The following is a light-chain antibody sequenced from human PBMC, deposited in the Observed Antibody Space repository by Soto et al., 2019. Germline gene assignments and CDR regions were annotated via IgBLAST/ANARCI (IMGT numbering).Light chain of an antibody. CDR2: GAS. J-gene: IGKJ2*01. CDR3: QQYGSSPYT. Sequence: EIVLTQSPGTLSLSPGERATLSCRASHSVGSNLAWYQQSPGQAPRLLMYGASNRATGIQDRLSGTGSGTDFTLTISRLEPEDFAVYYCQQYGSSPYTVGLGTKVDI. V-gene: IGKV3-20*01. CDR1: HSVGSN.